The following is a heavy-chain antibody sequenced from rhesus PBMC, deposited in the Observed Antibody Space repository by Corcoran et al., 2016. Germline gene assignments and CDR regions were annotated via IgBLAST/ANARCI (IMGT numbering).Heavy chain of an antibody. CDR3: ARGEQRLGGGY. V-gene: IGHV4-165*01. D-gene: IGHD6-31*01. Sequence: QVQLQESGPGLVQPSATLSLTCAVSGGSFSVYYWGWIRPPPGKGLEWIGYISGSSGSTDYNPSLKSRVTSSTDTSKNQFSLKRSSGTAADTAVYYCARGEQRLGGGYWGQGVLVTVSS. CDR1: GGSFSVYY. J-gene: IGHJ4*01. CDR2: ISGSSGST.